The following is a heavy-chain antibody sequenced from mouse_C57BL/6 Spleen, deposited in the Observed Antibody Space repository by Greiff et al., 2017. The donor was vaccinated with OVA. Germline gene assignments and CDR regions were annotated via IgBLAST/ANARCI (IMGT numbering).Heavy chain of an antibody. J-gene: IGHJ1*03. D-gene: IGHD1-1*01. CDR2: ILPSIGRT. CDR1: DSEVFPIAY. Sequence: QVQLQQSGSELRSPGSSVKLSCKDFDSEVFPIAYMSWVRQKPGHGFEWIGGILPSIGRTIYGEKFEDNATLDADTLSNTAYLELNSLTSEDSAIYYCAKSLSYYYGSSYVNYWYFDVWGTGTTVTVSS. V-gene: IGHV15-2*01. CDR3: AKSLSYYYGSSYVNYWYFDV.